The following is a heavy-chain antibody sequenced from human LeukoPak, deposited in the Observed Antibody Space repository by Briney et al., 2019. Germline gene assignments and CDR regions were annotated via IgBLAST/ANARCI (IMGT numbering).Heavy chain of an antibody. J-gene: IGHJ4*02. D-gene: IGHD2-15*01. CDR3: ARDLILADSSGSSAHDY. V-gene: IGHV3-23*01. CDR2: INGRGGST. CDR1: GFTFSNYA. Sequence: GGSLRLSCAASGFTFSNYAMSWVRQAPGKGLEWVSSINGRGGSTYYADSVKGRFTISRDNAKNSLYLQMNSLRDEDTAVYYCARDLILADSSGSSAHDYWGQGTLVTVSS.